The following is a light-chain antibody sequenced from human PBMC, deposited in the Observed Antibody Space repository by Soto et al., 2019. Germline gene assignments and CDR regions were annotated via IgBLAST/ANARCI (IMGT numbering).Light chain of an antibody. Sequence: AIRMTQSPSSFSASTGDRVTITCRASQGIGNNLAWYQRKPGRAPKLLISGASTLQIGVPSRFSGSGSGTEFTLTINYLQSEDFAIYYCQHYYSRPPTFGQGTNVEIK. CDR1: QGIGNN. CDR2: GAS. J-gene: IGKJ1*01. V-gene: IGKV1-8*01. CDR3: QHYYSRPPT.